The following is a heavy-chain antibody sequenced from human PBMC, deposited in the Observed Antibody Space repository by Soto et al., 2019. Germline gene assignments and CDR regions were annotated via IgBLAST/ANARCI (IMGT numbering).Heavy chain of an antibody. Sequence: SETLSLTCTVSGYSISSGSYWAWIRQPPGKGPEWIASIYHGGTTFYNPSLKSRITISVDTSKNQFSLKLSSVTAADTAVYYCARGPISLYYYYYGMDVWGQGTTVTVSS. CDR3: ARGPISLYYYYYGMDV. J-gene: IGHJ6*02. CDR1: GYSISSGSY. V-gene: IGHV4-38-2*02. CDR2: IYHGGTT.